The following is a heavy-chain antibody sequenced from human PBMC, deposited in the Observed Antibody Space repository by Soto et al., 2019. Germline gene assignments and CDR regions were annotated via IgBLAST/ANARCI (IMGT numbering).Heavy chain of an antibody. J-gene: IGHJ6*02. Sequence: SETLSLTCTVSGGSISSGDYYWSWIRQPPGKGLEWIGYIYYSGSTYYNPSLKSRVTISVDTSKNQFSLKLSSVTAADTAVYYCASQPLDTAMDYYYYGMDVWGQGTTVTSP. D-gene: IGHD5-18*01. CDR2: IYYSGST. CDR1: GGSISSGDYY. V-gene: IGHV4-30-4*01. CDR3: ASQPLDTAMDYYYYGMDV.